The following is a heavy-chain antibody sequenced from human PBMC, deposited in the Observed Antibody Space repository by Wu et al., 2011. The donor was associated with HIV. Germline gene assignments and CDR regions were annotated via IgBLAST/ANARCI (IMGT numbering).Heavy chain of an antibody. D-gene: IGHD3-10*01. CDR1: GGTFNGYA. CDR3: ARQIRGLNEFDV. Sequence: QVQLVQSGAEMKKPGSSVKVSCEASGGTFNGYAVSWVRQAPGQGLEWMGGTVPVLGGTDYAQKFRGRVTITTDTSTTTAYMELRNLRAEDTAVYYCARQIRGLNEFDVWGQGTLVTASS. J-gene: IGHJ4*02. V-gene: IGHV1-69*06. CDR2: TVPVLGGT.